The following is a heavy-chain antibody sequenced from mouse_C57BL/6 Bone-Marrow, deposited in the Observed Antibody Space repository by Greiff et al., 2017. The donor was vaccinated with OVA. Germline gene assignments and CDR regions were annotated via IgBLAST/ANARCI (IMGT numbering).Heavy chain of an antibody. CDR1: GYAFSSYW. J-gene: IGHJ2*01. Sequence: VQLQQSGAELVKPGASVKISCKASGYAFSSYWMNWVKQRPGQGLEWIGQIYPGDGDTNYNGKFKGKATLTADKSSSTAYMQLSSLTSEDSAVYFCAREGPYYYGSSYVLDYWGQGTTLTVSS. D-gene: IGHD1-1*01. CDR3: AREGPYYYGSSYVLDY. CDR2: IYPGDGDT. V-gene: IGHV1-80*01.